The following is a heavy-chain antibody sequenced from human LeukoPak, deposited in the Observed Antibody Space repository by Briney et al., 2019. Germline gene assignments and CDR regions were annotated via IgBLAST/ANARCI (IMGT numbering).Heavy chain of an antibody. CDR1: GFTFSSYA. CDR3: ARERDSSGYYFDY. J-gene: IGHJ4*02. V-gene: IGHV3-21*01. D-gene: IGHD3-22*01. CDR2: ISSSSSYI. Sequence: PGGSLRLSCAASGFTFSSYAMSWVRQAPGKGLEWVSSISSSSSYIYYADSVKGRFTISRDNAKDSLYLQMNSLRAEDTAVYYCARERDSSGYYFDYWGQGTLVTVSS.